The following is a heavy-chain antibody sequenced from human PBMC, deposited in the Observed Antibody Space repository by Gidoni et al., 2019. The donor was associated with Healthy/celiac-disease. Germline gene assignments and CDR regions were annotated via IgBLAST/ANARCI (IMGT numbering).Heavy chain of an antibody. Sequence: QVQLVESGGGVVQPGRSLRLSCAASGFTFSRYGMHWVRQAPGKGLEWVAVISYDGSNKYYADSVKGRFTISRDNSKNTLYLQMNSLRAEDTAVYYCAKDLANYYDSSGDNWFDPWGQGTLVTVSS. D-gene: IGHD3-22*01. J-gene: IGHJ5*02. CDR3: AKDLANYYDSSGDNWFDP. CDR1: GFTFSRYG. V-gene: IGHV3-30*18. CDR2: ISYDGSNK.